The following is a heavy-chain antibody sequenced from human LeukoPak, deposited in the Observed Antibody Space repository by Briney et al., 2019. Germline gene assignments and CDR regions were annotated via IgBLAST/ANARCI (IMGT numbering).Heavy chain of an antibody. D-gene: IGHD2-15*01. Sequence: GESLKISCKGSGYSFTSYWIGWVRQMPGKGLEWMGIIYPGDSDTRYSPSFQGQVTIAADKSMSTAYLQWRRLKDSDTAMYYCASSLLGYCSGGSCYLRSGFEYWGQGTLVSVSS. CDR2: IYPGDSDT. J-gene: IGHJ4*02. CDR1: GYSFTSYW. CDR3: ASSLLGYCSGGSCYLRSGFEY. V-gene: IGHV5-51*01.